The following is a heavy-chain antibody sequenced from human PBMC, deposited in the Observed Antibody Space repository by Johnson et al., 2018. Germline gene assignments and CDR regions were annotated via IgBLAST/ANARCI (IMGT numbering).Heavy chain of an antibody. Sequence: VQLVESGGGLVQPGGSLRLSCAASGFTVSSNYMSWVRQAPGKGLEWVSVIYSGGSTYYADSVKGRFTISRDNSKNTLYLQMNSRRAGDTAVYYCARDRRNSYGYYYYYYMDVWGKGTTVTVSS. CDR3: ARDRRNSYGYYYYYYMDV. CDR1: GFTVSSNY. CDR2: IYSGGST. J-gene: IGHJ6*03. D-gene: IGHD5-18*01. V-gene: IGHV3-66*02.